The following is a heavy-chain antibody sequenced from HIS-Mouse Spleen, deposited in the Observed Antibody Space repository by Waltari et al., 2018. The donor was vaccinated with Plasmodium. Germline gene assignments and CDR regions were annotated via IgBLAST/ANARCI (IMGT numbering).Heavy chain of an antibody. V-gene: IGHV1-2*02. CDR2: INPNRGGT. Sequence: QVQLVQSGAEVKKPGASVKVSCQASGYTFTGYYMHWVRQAPGQGLEWMGWINPNRGGTNYAQKFQGRVTMTRDTSISTAYMELSRLRSDDTAVYYCARGSRGDEDYWGQGTLVTVSS. CDR3: ARGSRGDEDY. D-gene: IGHD3-10*01. J-gene: IGHJ4*02. CDR1: GYTFTGYY.